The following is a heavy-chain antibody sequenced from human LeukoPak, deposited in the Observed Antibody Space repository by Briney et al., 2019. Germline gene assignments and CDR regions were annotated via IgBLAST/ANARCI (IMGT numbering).Heavy chain of an antibody. V-gene: IGHV3-33*01. Sequence: PGRSLRLSCAASGFTFSSYGMHWVRQAPGKGLEWVAVIWYDGSNKYYADSVKGRFTLSRDNSKNTLYLQMNSLRAEDTAVYYCARGPGYSSSWVASSYGMDVWGQGTTVTVSS. D-gene: IGHD6-13*01. J-gene: IGHJ6*02. CDR3: ARGPGYSSSWVASSYGMDV. CDR1: GFTFSSYG. CDR2: IWYDGSNK.